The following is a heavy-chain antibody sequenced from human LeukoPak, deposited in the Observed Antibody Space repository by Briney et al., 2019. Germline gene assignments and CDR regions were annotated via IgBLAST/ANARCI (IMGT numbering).Heavy chain of an antibody. D-gene: IGHD6-6*01. CDR2: ISYDGSNK. J-gene: IGHJ6*02. CDR1: GFAFSSYG. Sequence: GRSLRLSCAASGFAFSSYGMHWVRQAPGKGLEWVAVISYDGSNKYYADSVKGRFTISRDNSKNTLYLQMNSLRAEDTAVYYCARGPIAARPYYYYGMDVWGQGTTVTVSS. V-gene: IGHV3-30*03. CDR3: ARGPIAARPYYYYGMDV.